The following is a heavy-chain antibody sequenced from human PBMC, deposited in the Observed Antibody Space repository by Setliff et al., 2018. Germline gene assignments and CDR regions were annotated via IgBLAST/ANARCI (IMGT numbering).Heavy chain of an antibody. CDR2: IYNSDSA. Sequence: GGSLRLSCVVSGFIVSDKHMTWLRQAPGKGPEWVSVIYNSDSAYYAYSVKGRFTISRDDSKNTVYLQMNNLRAEDTAVYYCARDLGNWFDSWGQGTLVTVSS. CDR3: ARDLGNWFDS. D-gene: IGHD3-16*01. CDR1: GFIVSDKH. J-gene: IGHJ5*01. V-gene: IGHV3-53*01.